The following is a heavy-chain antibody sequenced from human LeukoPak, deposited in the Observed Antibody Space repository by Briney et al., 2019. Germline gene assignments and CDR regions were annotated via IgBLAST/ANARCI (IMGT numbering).Heavy chain of an antibody. CDR1: GGSIRSYY. CDR3: VRGIVGTTRHFDF. J-gene: IGHJ4*02. V-gene: IGHV4-59*12. D-gene: IGHD1-26*01. CDR2: IYYSGST. Sequence: PSETLSLTCTVSGGSIRSYYWSWIRQPPGKGLEWIGYIYYSGSTNYNPSLKSRVTISVDTSKNQFSLKLRSVTDADTAVYYCVRGIVGTTRHFDFWGQGTLVTVSS.